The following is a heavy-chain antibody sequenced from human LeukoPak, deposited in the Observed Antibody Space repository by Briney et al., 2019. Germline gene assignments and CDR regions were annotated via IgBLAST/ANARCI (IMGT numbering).Heavy chain of an antibody. CDR3: ASDPSPPNFDMDV. Sequence: ASVKLSCKASGGTFSSYAISWVRQAPGQGLEWMGRIIPIFGIANYAQKFQGRVTITADKSTSTAYMELSSLRSEDTAVYYCASDPSPPNFDMDVWGQGTTVTVSS. D-gene: IGHD2-2*01. CDR2: IIPIFGIA. J-gene: IGHJ6*02. V-gene: IGHV1-69*04. CDR1: GGTFSSYA.